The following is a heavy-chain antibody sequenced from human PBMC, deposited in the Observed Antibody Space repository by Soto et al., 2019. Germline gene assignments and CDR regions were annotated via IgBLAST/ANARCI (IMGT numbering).Heavy chain of an antibody. CDR2: ISYDGSNK. CDR1: GFTFSSYG. J-gene: IGHJ6*02. Sequence: QVQLVESGGGVVQPGRSLRLSCAVSGFTFSSYGMHWVRQAPDKGLEWVAVISYDGSNKYYAASVKGRFTISRDNSKNTLYLQMNSLRTEDTGVYYCAKDLVSYGDHEAPLEPMDVWGQGTTVTVSS. V-gene: IGHV3-30*18. CDR3: AKDLVSYGDHEAPLEPMDV. D-gene: IGHD4-17*01.